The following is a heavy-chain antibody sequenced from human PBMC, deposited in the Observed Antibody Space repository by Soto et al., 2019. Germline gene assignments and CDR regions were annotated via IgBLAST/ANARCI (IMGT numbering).Heavy chain of an antibody. CDR2: INESGST. V-gene: IGHV4-34*01. D-gene: IGHD1-1*01. J-gene: IGHJ4*02. Sequence: QVQLQQWGAGLVKPSETLSLSCAVYGQSFSGHSWAWIRQPPGKGLEWIGEINESGSTYYNPSLKSTVTISTDTSKNQFSLQLSSVSAADTAAYFCARGSGIVALPGELEDVNYAYWGQGTLVNVSS. CDR1: GQSFSGHS. CDR3: ARGSGIVALPGELEDVNYAY.